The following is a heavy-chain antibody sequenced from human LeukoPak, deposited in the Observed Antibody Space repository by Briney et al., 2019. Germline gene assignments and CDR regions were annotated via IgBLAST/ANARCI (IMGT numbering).Heavy chain of an antibody. V-gene: IGHV3-23*01. J-gene: IGHJ3*02. Sequence: GGSLRLSCAASGFTFSSYAMSWVRQAPGKGLGWVSAISGSGGSTYYADSVKGRFTISRDNSKNTLYLQMNSLRAEDTAVYYCAKTRRRVTFGGVIGHDAFDIWGQGTMVTVSS. CDR2: ISGSGGST. CDR3: AKTRRRVTFGGVIGHDAFDI. CDR1: GFTFSSYA. D-gene: IGHD3-16*02.